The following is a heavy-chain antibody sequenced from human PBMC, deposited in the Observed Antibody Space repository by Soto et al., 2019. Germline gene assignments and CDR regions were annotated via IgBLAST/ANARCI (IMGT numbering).Heavy chain of an antibody. CDR3: AREVGTFYYHYGMDV. CDR1: GFTFSSYN. D-gene: IGHD2-21*02. Sequence: QVPLVESGGGMVQPGRSLRLSCAASGFTFSSYNMEWVRQAPGKGLEWVTVISFDGSNKYYADSVQGRFTISRDNSXXTVYLEMNSLKPEDTAVYYCAREVGTFYYHYGMDVWGQGTTVTVAS. J-gene: IGHJ6*02. CDR2: ISFDGSNK. V-gene: IGHV3-30-3*01.